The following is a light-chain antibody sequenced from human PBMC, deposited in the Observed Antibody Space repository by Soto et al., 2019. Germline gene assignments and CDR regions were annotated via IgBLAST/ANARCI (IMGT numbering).Light chain of an antibody. J-gene: IGKJ5*01. CDR3: QQYNNWPSIT. CDR1: QSVSRN. V-gene: IGKV3-15*01. Sequence: EIVMTQSPATLSVSPGERATLSCRASQSVSRNLAWYQQKPGQAPRLLIYGASTRANGIPDRFSGSGSGTELTLTISSLQSEDFAVYDCQQYNNWPSITFGQGTRLEIK. CDR2: GAS.